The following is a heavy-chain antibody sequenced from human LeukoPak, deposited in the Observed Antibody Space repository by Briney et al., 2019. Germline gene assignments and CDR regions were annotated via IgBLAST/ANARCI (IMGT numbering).Heavy chain of an antibody. CDR3: ARESSYYYDSSGYPAH. CDR2: IIPIFGTA. D-gene: IGHD3-22*01. Sequence: SVKVSCKASGGTFSSYAINWVRQAPGQGLEWMGRIIPIFGTANYAQKFQGRVTITTDESTSTAYMELSSLRSEDTAVYYCARESSYYYDSSGYPAHWGQGTLVTVSS. J-gene: IGHJ4*02. V-gene: IGHV1-69*05. CDR1: GGTFSSYA.